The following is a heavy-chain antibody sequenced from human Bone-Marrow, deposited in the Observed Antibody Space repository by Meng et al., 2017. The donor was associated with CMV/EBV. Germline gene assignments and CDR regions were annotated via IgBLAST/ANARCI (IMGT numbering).Heavy chain of an antibody. CDR3: AKDYCSSTSCSSFQH. Sequence: GESLKISCAASGFTFSSHWMTWVRQAPGKGLEWVANINQDGSQKNYVDSVKGRFTISRDNAKNSLFLQMNSLRAEDTAVYYCAKDYCSSTSCSSFQHWGQGTLVTVSS. V-gene: IGHV3-7*01. J-gene: IGHJ1*01. CDR1: GFTFSSHW. CDR2: INQDGSQK. D-gene: IGHD2-2*01.